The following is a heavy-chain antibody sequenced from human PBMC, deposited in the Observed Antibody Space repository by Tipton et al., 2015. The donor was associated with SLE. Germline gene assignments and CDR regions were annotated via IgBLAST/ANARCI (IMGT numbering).Heavy chain of an antibody. V-gene: IGHV4-59*12. CDR1: GGSISSYY. J-gene: IGHJ5*02. Sequence: TLSLTCTVYGGSISSYYWSWIRQPPGKGMEWIGYMYYSGSTNYNPPIKSRLTILVDTSKNQFSLKLSSVTAADTAVYYCARGKGRNWGWGWFDPWPQGFLVTVSS. D-gene: IGHD7-27*01. CDR2: MYYSGST. CDR3: ARGKGRNWGWGWFDP.